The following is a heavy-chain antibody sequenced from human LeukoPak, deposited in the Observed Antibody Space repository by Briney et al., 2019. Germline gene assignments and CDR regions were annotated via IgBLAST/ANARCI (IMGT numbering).Heavy chain of an antibody. V-gene: IGHV4-39*01. D-gene: IGHD3-10*02. J-gene: IGHJ5*02. CDR2: IYYSGST. Sequence: SETLSLTCTVSGGSINTRNYYWGWIRQPPGKGLEWIGSIYYSGSTYYNPSLKSRVTISVDTSKSQFSLRLSSVTAADTAVYYCARHPLKPYVSDWFDPWGQGTLVTVSS. CDR1: GGSINTRNYY. CDR3: ARHPLKPYVSDWFDP.